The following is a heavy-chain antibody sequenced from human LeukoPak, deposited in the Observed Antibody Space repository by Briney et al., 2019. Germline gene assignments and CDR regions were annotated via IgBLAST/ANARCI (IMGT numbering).Heavy chain of an antibody. CDR3: ARQHSSSWIDHQAHYYCYDGMDV. J-gene: IGHJ6*01. CDR1: GYNFTNYW. D-gene: IGHD6-13*01. V-gene: IGHV5-51*01. Sequence: GESLKISCKASGYNFTNYWIAYLRQMPGKDLEGMGIIYAGDSGTRYSPSFQGQVTISADKSINTAYLQWSSLKASDTATYYCARQHSSSWIDHQAHYYCYDGMDVWGQGTTVTVSS. CDR2: IYAGDSGT.